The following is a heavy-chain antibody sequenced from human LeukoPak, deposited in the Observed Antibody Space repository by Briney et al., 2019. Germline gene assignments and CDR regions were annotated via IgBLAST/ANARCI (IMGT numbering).Heavy chain of an antibody. Sequence: PGGSLRLSCAASGFTFSNYWMNWVRQAPGKGLEWVANIKQNGREKYYVDSVKGRFTISRDNAKNSLYLQISSLRGEDTAVYYCARDSGYRSVDYWGQGTLVTVSS. V-gene: IGHV3-7*01. J-gene: IGHJ4*02. D-gene: IGHD5-18*01. CDR3: ARDSGYRSVDY. CDR1: GFTFSNYW. CDR2: IKQNGREK.